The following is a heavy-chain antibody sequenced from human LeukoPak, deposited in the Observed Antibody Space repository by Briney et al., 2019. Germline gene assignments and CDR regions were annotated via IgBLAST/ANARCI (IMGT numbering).Heavy chain of an antibody. CDR1: GFTFSSYG. D-gene: IGHD5-24*01. CDR3: ARDGSARDGYNYRFDY. CDR2: IWYDGSNK. Sequence: PGGSLRLSCAASGFTFSSYGMHWVRQAPGKGLEWVAVIWYDGSNKYYADSVKGRFTISRDNSKNTLYLQMNSLRAEDTAVYYCARDGSARDGYNYRFDYWGQGTLVTVSS. J-gene: IGHJ4*02. V-gene: IGHV3-33*01.